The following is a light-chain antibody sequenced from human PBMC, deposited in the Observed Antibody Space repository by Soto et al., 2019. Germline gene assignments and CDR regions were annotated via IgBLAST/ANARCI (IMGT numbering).Light chain of an antibody. CDR2: DVT. CDR1: SRDVGGYNY. V-gene: IGLV2-8*01. Sequence: QSALTQPPSASGSPGQSVTISCTGTSRDVGGYNYLSLYQQRPGKAPKLMIYDVTKRPSGVPDRFSGSKSGKTASLTVSGLQAEDEADYYCISYAGSNNSPVVFGRGTKLTVL. J-gene: IGLJ2*01. CDR3: ISYAGSNNSPVV.